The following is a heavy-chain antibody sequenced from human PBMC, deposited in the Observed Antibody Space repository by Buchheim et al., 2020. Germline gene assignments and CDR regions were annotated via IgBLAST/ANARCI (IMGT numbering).Heavy chain of an antibody. D-gene: IGHD3-22*01. J-gene: IGHJ4*02. CDR2: VYYNGGT. V-gene: IGHV4-61*01. CDR1: GGSVSNGSHY. Sequence: QVQLQESGPGLVKPSETLSLTCTVSGGSVSNGSHYWSWVRQPPGKGLEWIGYVYYNGGTNYNPSLKSRVTISIDTSKDQFSLRLSSVSGADTAAYYCARVARSSGIDYWGQGTL. CDR3: ARVARSSGIDY.